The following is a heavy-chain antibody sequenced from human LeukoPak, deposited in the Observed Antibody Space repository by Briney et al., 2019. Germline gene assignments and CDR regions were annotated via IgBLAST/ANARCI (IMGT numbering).Heavy chain of an antibody. Sequence: GGSLRLSCAASGFTFSNYAMTWVRQAPGKGLEWVSAISSGGLNTYYADSVKGRFTISRDNSKNTLYLQMNSLRAEDTAIYYCAKVSQTYWGQGALVTVSS. CDR1: GFTFSNYA. CDR2: ISSGGLNT. CDR3: AKVSQTY. J-gene: IGHJ4*02. V-gene: IGHV3-23*01.